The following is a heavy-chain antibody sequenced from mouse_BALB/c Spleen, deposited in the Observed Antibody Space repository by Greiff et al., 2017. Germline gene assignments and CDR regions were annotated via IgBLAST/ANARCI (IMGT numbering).Heavy chain of an antibody. D-gene: IGHD2-2*01. CDR3: ARSYGYDVPFDY. CDR2: INPSTGYT. Sequence: VQLQESGAELAKPGASVKMSCKASGYTFTSYWMHWVKQRPGQGLEWIGYINPSTGYTEYNQKFKDKATLTADKSSSTAYMQLSSLTSEDSAVYYCARSYGYDVPFDYWGQGTTLTVSS. J-gene: IGHJ2*01. CDR1: GYTFTSYW. V-gene: IGHV1-7*01.